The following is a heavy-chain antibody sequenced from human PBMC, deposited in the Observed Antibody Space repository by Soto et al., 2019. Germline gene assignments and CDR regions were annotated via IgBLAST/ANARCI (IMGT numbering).Heavy chain of an antibody. D-gene: IGHD6-19*01. CDR3: ARDSSGSAFDY. CDR2: IYYSGST. V-gene: IGHV4-59*01. J-gene: IGHJ4*02. CDR1: GGSISSYY. Sequence: SETLSLTCTVSGGSISSYYWSWIRQPPGKGLEWIGYIYYSGSTNYNPSLKSRVTISVDTSKNQFSLKLSSVTAADTAAYYCARDSSGSAFDYWGQGTLVTVSS.